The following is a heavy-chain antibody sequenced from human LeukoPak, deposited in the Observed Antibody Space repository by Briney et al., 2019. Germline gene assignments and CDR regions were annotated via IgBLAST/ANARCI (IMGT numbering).Heavy chain of an antibody. D-gene: IGHD3-10*01. CDR3: ARNGYYYGSGSYYVFDY. CDR2: ISYDGSNK. Sequence: PGGSLRLSCAASGFTFSSYAMHWVRQAPGKGLEWVAVISYDGSNKYYADSVKGRFTISRDNSKNTLYLQMNSLRPEDTAVYYCARNGYYYGSGSYYVFDYWGQGTLVTVSS. CDR1: GFTFSSYA. V-gene: IGHV3-30*04. J-gene: IGHJ4*02.